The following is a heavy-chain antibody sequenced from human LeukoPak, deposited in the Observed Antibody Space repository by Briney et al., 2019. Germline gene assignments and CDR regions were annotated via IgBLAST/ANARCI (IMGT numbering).Heavy chain of an antibody. D-gene: IGHD6-6*01. J-gene: IGHJ6*02. CDR1: GFTFSSYT. CDR3: ARDAYEQLVGWYYYYGMDV. V-gene: IGHV3-30-3*01. Sequence: PGGSLRLSCAASGFTFSSYTMHWVRQAPAKGLEGVAVISYDGGNKYYADSVKGRFTISRDNSKNTLYLHMNSLRAEDTAEYYCARDAYEQLVGWYYYYGMDVWGQGTTVTVSS. CDR2: ISYDGGNK.